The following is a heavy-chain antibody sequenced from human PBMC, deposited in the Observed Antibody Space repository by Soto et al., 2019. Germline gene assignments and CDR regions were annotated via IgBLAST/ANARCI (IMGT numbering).Heavy chain of an antibody. V-gene: IGHV4-34*01. Sequence: QVQLQQWGAGLLKPSETLSLTCAVYGGSFSGYYWSWIRQHPGKGLEWIGEINHSGSTNYNPSLKRRVTISVDTSKNQFSLKLSSVTAADTAVYYCAVTMVRGVTDYWGRGPLVTVSS. J-gene: IGHJ4*02. CDR2: INHSGST. D-gene: IGHD3-10*01. CDR3: AVTMVRGVTDY. CDR1: GGSFSGYY.